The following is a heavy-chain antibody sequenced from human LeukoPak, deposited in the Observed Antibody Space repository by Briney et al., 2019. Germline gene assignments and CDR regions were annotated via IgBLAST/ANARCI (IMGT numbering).Heavy chain of an antibody. CDR1: GDSISSDTYY. CDR2: IYTSGST. CDR3: ATLGYSYGTDY. V-gene: IGHV4-61*02. J-gene: IGHJ4*02. Sequence: SQTLSLTCTVSGDSISSDTYYWTWIRQPAGKGLEWIGRIYTSGSTNYNPSLKSRVTISVDTSKNQFSLKLSSVTAADTAVYYCATLGYSYGTDYWGQGTLVTVSS. D-gene: IGHD5-18*01.